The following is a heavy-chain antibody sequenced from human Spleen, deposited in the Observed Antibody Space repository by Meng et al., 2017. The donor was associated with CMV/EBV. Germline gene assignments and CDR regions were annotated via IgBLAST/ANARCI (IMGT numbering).Heavy chain of an antibody. CDR3: ARDDDIVVVVAATPLLGY. CDR1: GSTFSSYS. CDR2: ISSSSSYI. J-gene: IGHJ4*02. Sequence: EVQLLESGGGLAKPGGSLILSCCVPGSTFSSYSMNWVRQAPGKGLEWVSSISSSSSYIYYADSVKGRFTISRDNAKNSLYLQMNSLRAEDTAVYYCARDDDIVVVVAATPLLGYWGQGTLVTVSS. D-gene: IGHD2-15*01. V-gene: IGHV3-21*01.